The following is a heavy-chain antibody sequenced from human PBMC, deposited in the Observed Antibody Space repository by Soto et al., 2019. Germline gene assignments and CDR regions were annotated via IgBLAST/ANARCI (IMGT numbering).Heavy chain of an antibody. D-gene: IGHD2-2*01. V-gene: IGHV3-23*01. Sequence: EVQLLESGGGLVQPGGSLRLSCAASGFTFSSYAMSWVRQAPGKGLEWVSAISGSGGSTYYADSVKGRFTISRDNSKNTLYLQMNSLRAEDTAVYYCANPYQLLPYYYYGMDVWGRGTTVTVSS. CDR3: ANPYQLLPYYYYGMDV. CDR2: ISGSGGST. CDR1: GFTFSSYA. J-gene: IGHJ6*02.